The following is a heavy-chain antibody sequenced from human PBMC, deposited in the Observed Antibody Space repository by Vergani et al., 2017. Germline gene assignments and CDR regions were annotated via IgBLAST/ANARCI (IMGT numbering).Heavy chain of an antibody. CDR1: GGPIRSGDYY. CDR2: IYYSGST. Sequence: QVQLQESGPGLVKPSQTLSLTCTVSGGPIRSGDYYWSWIRQPPGKGLEWIGYIYYSGSTYYNPSLKSRVTISVDTSKNQFSLKLSSVPAADTAVYYCARDRSDYXVSSGYCRGWYFDLWGRGTLVTVSS. D-gene: IGHD3-22*01. J-gene: IGHJ2*01. V-gene: IGHV4-30-4*08. CDR3: ARDRSDYXVSSGYCRGWYFDL.